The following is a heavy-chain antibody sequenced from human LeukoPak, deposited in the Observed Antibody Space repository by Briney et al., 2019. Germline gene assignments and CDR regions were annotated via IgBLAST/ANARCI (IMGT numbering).Heavy chain of an antibody. Sequence: GGSLRLSCAASGFTFSSYAMSWVRQAPGKGLEWVSAISGSGGSTYYADSVKGRFTISRDNSKNTLYLQMNSLRAEDTAVYYRARDKQVGATYFDYWGQGTLVTVSS. CDR1: GFTFSSYA. CDR3: ARDKQVGATYFDY. J-gene: IGHJ4*02. D-gene: IGHD1-26*01. CDR2: ISGSGGST. V-gene: IGHV3-23*01.